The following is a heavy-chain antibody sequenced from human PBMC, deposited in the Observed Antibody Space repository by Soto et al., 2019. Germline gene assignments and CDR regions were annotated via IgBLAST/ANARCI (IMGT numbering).Heavy chain of an antibody. CDR3: ARDTRYYGSGSYGMDV. Sequence: QVQLQQWGAGLLKPSETLSLTCAVYGGSFSGYYWSWIRQPPGKGLEWIGEINHSGSTNYNPSLKSRVTISVDTSKNQFSLKLSSVTAADTAVYYCARDTRYYGSGSYGMDVWGQGTTVTVSS. J-gene: IGHJ6*02. CDR2: INHSGST. D-gene: IGHD3-10*01. CDR1: GGSFSGYY. V-gene: IGHV4-34*01.